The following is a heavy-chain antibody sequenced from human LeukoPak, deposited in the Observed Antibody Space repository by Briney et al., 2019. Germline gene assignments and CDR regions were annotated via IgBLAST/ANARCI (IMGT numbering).Heavy chain of an antibody. CDR1: GYTFTGYY. CDR3: ANLLAAASSYYYYMDV. CDR2: INPSNGDT. V-gene: IGHV1-2*02. Sequence: ASVKVSCKASGYTFTGYYMHWVRQAPGQGLEWMGWINPSNGDTNYAQKFQGRVTLTRDTSISTAYMELNGLRSDDTAVYYCANLLAAASSYYYYMDVWGRGTTVAVSS. J-gene: IGHJ6*03. D-gene: IGHD2-8*02.